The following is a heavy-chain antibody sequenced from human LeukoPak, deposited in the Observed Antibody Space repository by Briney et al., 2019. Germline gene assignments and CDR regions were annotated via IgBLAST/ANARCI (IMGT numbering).Heavy chain of an antibody. J-gene: IGHJ5*02. D-gene: IGHD3-3*02. CDR3: ARDLVSRQEVDQP. Sequence: ASVKVSCKASGNTFTAYYIHWVRHAPGQGLEWMGWVNPNTGGTYYAQKFQDRVTMTRDSSISTAYMELNRLRSDDTAVYFCARDLVSRQEVDQPWGQGTLVTVSS. V-gene: IGHV1-2*02. CDR2: VNPNTGGT. CDR1: GNTFTAYY.